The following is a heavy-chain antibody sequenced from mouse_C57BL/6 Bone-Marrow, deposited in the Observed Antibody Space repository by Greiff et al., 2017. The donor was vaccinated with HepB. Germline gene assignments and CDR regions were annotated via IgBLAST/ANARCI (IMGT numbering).Heavy chain of an antibody. CDR1: GFSLTSYG. Sequence: QVQLKESGPGLVAPSQSLSITCNVSGFSLTSYGVHWVRQPPGKGLEWLVVIWSDGSTTYNSALKSRLSISKDNSKSTVFLKMNSLQTDDTAMYYCARHGLLPYWYFDVWGTGTTVTVSS. D-gene: IGHD2-3*01. J-gene: IGHJ1*03. CDR2: IWSDGST. V-gene: IGHV2-6-1*01. CDR3: ARHGLLPYWYFDV.